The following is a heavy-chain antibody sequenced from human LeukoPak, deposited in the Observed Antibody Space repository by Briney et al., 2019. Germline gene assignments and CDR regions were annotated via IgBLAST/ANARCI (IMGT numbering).Heavy chain of an antibody. Sequence: ASVKVSCKASGGTFTSYAISWVRQAPGQGLEWMGGIIPIFDTANYEQKFQGRVTITAYESTSTAYMELSILRSEDTAVYYCARDAYCGGDCYSGFFWYFDLWGRGTLVTVSS. J-gene: IGHJ2*01. D-gene: IGHD2-21*02. CDR1: GGTFTSYA. CDR3: ARDAYCGGDCYSGFFWYFDL. V-gene: IGHV1-69*13. CDR2: IIPIFDTA.